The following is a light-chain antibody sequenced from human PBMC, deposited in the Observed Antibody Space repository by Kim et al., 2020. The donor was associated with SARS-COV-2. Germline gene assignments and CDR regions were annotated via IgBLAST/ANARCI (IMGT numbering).Light chain of an antibody. V-gene: IGLV2-14*04. J-gene: IGLJ3*02. CDR2: DVS. CDR1: SSDGGGDNY. Sequence: GQSITITCTGTSSDGGGDNYVSWYQQHPGKAPKLMIYDVSKRPSGVSNRFSGSKSGNTASLTISGLQAEDEADYYCSSYTSSSTWVFGGGTKVTVL. CDR3: SSYTSSSTWV.